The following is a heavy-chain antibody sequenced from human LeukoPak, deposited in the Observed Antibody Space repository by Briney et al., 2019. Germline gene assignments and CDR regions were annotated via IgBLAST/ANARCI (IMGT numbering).Heavy chain of an antibody. D-gene: IGHD6-19*01. Sequence: GGSLRLSCAASGFIFSNYDMNWVRQAPGKGLEWVSYISTTSRTINYADSVKGRFSISRDNAKNSLFPQMNSLRDEDTAVYYCARVRSGWYFDYWGQGTLVTVSS. CDR3: ARVRSGWYFDY. CDR1: GFIFSNYD. V-gene: IGHV3-48*02. J-gene: IGHJ4*02. CDR2: ISTTSRTI.